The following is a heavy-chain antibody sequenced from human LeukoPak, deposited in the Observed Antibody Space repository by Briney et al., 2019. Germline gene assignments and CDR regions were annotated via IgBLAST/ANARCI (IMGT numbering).Heavy chain of an antibody. CDR1: GYTFTCYY. Sequence: ASVKVSCKASGYTFTCYYMHWVRQAPGQGLEWMGWINPNSGGTNYAQKFQGRVTMTRDTSISTAYMELSRLRSDDTAVYYCARGSYYYGSGSYEVANWFDPWGQGTLVTVSS. V-gene: IGHV1-2*02. J-gene: IGHJ5*02. D-gene: IGHD3-10*01. CDR3: ARGSYYYGSGSYEVANWFDP. CDR2: INPNSGGT.